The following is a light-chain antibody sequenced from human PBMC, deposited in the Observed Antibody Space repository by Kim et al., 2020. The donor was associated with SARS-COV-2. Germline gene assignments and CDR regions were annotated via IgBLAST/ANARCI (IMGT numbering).Light chain of an antibody. CDR1: SSDVGAYNY. CDR3: SSYTTSSTVL. Sequence: QSALTQPASVSGSPGQSITISCTGTSSDVGAYNYVSWYQQHPGKAPKVLIYDVIKRPSGISNRFSGSKSGNTASLTISGLQAEDEADYYCSSYTTSSTVLFGGGTKVTVL. CDR2: DVI. V-gene: IGLV2-14*03. J-gene: IGLJ2*01.